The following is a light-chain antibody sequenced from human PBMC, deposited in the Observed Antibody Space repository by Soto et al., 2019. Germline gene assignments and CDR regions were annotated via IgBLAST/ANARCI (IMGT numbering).Light chain of an antibody. CDR2: GTS. Sequence: ENVLTQSPGTLYLSPGERATLSCRASQSVDSSYLAWYQQKPGQAPRLLIYGTSSRATGIPDRFSGSGSGTDFTLTINRLEPEDVAVYYCQHYGSSIYTFGQGTKLEIK. CDR3: QHYGSSIYT. CDR1: QSVDSSY. V-gene: IGKV3-20*01. J-gene: IGKJ2*01.